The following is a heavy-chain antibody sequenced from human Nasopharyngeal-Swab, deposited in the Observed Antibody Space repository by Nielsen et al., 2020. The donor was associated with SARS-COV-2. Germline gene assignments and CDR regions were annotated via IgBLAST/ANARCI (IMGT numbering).Heavy chain of an antibody. J-gene: IGHJ6*03. D-gene: IGHD5-24*01. CDR3: ARGGRWLPPYSPLFALNYYMDV. CDR1: GGSFSGYY. CDR2: INHSGST. Sequence: SETLSLTCAVYGGSFSGYYWSWIRQPPVKGLEWIGEINHSGSTNYNPSLKSRVTISVDTSKNQFSLKLSCVTAADTAVYYCARGGRWLPPYSPLFALNYYMDVWGKGTTVTVSS. V-gene: IGHV4-34*01.